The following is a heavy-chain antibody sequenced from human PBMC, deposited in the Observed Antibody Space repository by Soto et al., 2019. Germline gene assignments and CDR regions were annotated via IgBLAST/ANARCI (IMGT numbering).Heavy chain of an antibody. J-gene: IGHJ4*02. CDR1: GFTFSSYA. CDR3: AKARHGSGTYSYFDY. V-gene: IGHV3-30*18. CDR2: IWYDGSNK. D-gene: IGHD3-10*01. Sequence: QVQLVESGGGVVQPGRSLRLSCAASGFTFSSYAMHWVRQAPGNGLEWVAVIWYDGSNKHYADPVKGRFTISRDNSKNTLYLQMNSLRTEDTAVYYCAKARHGSGTYSYFDYWGQGILVTVSS.